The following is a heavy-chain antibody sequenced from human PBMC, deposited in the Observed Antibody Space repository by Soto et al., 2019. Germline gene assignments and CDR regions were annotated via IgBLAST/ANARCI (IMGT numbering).Heavy chain of an antibody. J-gene: IGHJ6*02. Sequence: QVHLVESGGGLVKPGGSLRVSCAASGFTFSDHYITWIRQAPGKGLESVAYISGSANFINYAVSVKGRFTISRDNAKNSLYLQMNRLRAADTAVYYCSRDPRLLDVWGPGTAVTVSS. V-gene: IGHV3-11*01. CDR3: SRDPRLLDV. CDR2: ISGSANFI. CDR1: GFTFSDHY. D-gene: IGHD3-16*01.